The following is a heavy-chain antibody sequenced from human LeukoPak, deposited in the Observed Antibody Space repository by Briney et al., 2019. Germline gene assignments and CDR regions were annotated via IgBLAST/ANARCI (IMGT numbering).Heavy chain of an antibody. V-gene: IGHV4-59*01. J-gene: IGHJ4*02. D-gene: IGHD4-17*01. CDR2: IYYSGST. Sequence: SETLSLTCTVSGGSISSYYWSWIRQPPGKGLEWIGYIYYSGSTNYNPSLKSRVTISVDTSKNQFSLKLSSVTAADTAVYYCTTDPNGDHYFGGYYFDYWGQGTLVTVSS. CDR3: TTDPNGDHYFGGYYFDY. CDR1: GGSISSYY.